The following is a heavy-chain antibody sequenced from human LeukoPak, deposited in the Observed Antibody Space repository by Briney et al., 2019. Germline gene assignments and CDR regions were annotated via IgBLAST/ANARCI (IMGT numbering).Heavy chain of an antibody. V-gene: IGHV4-59*01. Sequence: SETLSLTCTVSGGSISSYYWSWFRQHPGKGLEWIGYIYYSGSTNYNPSLKSRVIISVDTSKNQFSLKLSSVTAADTAVYYCARVGYSGYDFALGYWGQGTLVTVSS. CDR3: ARVGYSGYDFALGY. CDR2: IYYSGST. CDR1: GGSISSYY. J-gene: IGHJ4*02. D-gene: IGHD5-12*01.